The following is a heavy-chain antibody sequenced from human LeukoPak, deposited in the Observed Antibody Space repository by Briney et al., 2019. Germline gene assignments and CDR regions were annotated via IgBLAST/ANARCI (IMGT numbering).Heavy chain of an antibody. CDR2: FNHSGST. CDR3: ARALDSSGYIGYFDY. J-gene: IGHJ4*02. D-gene: IGHD3-22*01. V-gene: IGHV4-34*01. CDR1: GGSFSGYY. Sequence: PSETLSLTCAVYGGSFSGYYWSWIRQPPGKGLEWIGEFNHSGSTNHNPSLKSRVTISVDTSKKQFSLKLSSVTAADTAVYYCARALDSSGYIGYFDYWGQGTLVTVSS.